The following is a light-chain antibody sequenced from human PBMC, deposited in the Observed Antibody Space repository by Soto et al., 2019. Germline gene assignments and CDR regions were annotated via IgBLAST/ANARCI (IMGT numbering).Light chain of an antibody. J-gene: IGLJ1*01. CDR1: SSDVGAYDC. V-gene: IGLV2-11*01. CDR2: HVS. Sequence: QSALAQPPSVSGSPGQSVTISCPGTSSDVGAYDCVSWYQQHPGKAPKLLISHVSKRPSGVPDRFSGSKSGNTASLTISGLQAEDEADYYCCTDATSYKVFGIGTKVIVL. CDR3: CTDATSYKV.